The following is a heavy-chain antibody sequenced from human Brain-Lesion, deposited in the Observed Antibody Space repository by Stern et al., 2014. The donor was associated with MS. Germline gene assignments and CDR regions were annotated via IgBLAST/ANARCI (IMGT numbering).Heavy chain of an antibody. V-gene: IGHV3-30*01. CDR1: GFTFRYHA. Sequence: VQLVESGGGVVQPGRSLRLSCAASGFTFRYHAMHWVRQAPGKGLEWVALISYDGSDKNDADSGKGRFPISRDNSRNTLYLQMNSLRVDDTAVYYCARGGAVTTSDYYLDYWGQGILVTVSS. D-gene: IGHD4-17*01. CDR2: ISYDGSDK. CDR3: ARGGAVTTSDYYLDY. J-gene: IGHJ4*02.